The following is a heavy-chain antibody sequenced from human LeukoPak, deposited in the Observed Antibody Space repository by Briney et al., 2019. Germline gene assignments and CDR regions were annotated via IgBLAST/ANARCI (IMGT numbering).Heavy chain of an antibody. D-gene: IGHD3-22*01. Sequence: PGGSLRLSCAASGFTFSSYEMDWVRQAPGKGLEWVSYISSSGSTIYYADSVKGRFTISRDNAKNSLYLQMNSLRAEDTAVYYCARITVVITYFDYWGQGTLVTVSS. J-gene: IGHJ4*02. CDR3: ARITVVITYFDY. CDR1: GFTFSSYE. CDR2: ISSSGSTI. V-gene: IGHV3-48*03.